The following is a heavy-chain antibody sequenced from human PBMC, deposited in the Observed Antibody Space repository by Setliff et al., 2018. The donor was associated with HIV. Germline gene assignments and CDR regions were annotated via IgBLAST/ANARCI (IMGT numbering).Heavy chain of an antibody. CDR3: ALVVQAGMAYYMDV. Sequence: KPSETLSLTCAVYGGSFSGYFCIWVRQPPGKGLEWIGEIYHSGSTNYNPSLKSRVTISVDKSKNQFSLRLRSVTAADTAVYYCALVVQAGMAYYMDVWGKGTTVTVSS. D-gene: IGHD2-2*01. J-gene: IGHJ6*03. V-gene: IGHV4-34*01. CDR1: GGSFSGYF. CDR2: IYHSGST.